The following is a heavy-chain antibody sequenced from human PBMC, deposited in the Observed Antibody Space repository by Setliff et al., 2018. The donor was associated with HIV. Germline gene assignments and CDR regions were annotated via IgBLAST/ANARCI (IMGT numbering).Heavy chain of an antibody. Sequence: SETLSLTCTISGDSINRCGHVWGWIRQPPGKTLEWIGNIDCGSIYYNASVQSRLTISIDMSKNHLFLHPKSVAAADTAVYYCASRGPDSAWSFDKWGPGILVTVSS. D-gene: IGHD6-19*01. CDR3: ASRGPDSAWSFDK. V-gene: IGHV4-39*01. CDR1: GDSINRCGHV. CDR2: IDCGSI. J-gene: IGHJ4*02.